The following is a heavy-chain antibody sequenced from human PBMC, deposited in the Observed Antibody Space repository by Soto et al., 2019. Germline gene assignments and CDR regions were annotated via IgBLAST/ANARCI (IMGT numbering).Heavy chain of an antibody. CDR1: SGSISGSSYY. V-gene: IGHV4-39*01. D-gene: IGHD4-17*01. Sequence: PLETLSLTCTVSSGSISGSSYYWGWIRQPPGKGLECIGSVHYSGSTDYNPSLKSRVTISVDTSKNQFSLKLTSVTAADTAVYFCASFSGATYGDYGGGINYWGQGTLVTVSS. J-gene: IGHJ4*02. CDR3: ASFSGATYGDYGGGINY. CDR2: VHYSGST.